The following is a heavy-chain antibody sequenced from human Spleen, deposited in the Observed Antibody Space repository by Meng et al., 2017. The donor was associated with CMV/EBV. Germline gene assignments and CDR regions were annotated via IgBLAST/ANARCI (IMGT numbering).Heavy chain of an antibody. V-gene: IGHV4-31*03. J-gene: IGHJ4*02. CDR1: CGSFNSAAYY. CDR2: IYYSGRT. Sequence: CTVSCGSFNSAAYYWSWIRQHPGKGLQWIGYIYYSGRTYYNPSLKSRVSISLDTSKKQFSLKLSSVTAADTAVYHCARVDFWSGSYDYWGQGTLVTVSS. CDR3: ARVDFWSGSYDY. D-gene: IGHD3-3*01.